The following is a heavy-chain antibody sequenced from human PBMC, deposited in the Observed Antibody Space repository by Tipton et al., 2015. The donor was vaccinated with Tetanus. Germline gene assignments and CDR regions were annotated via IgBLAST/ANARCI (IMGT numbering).Heavy chain of an antibody. CDR2: IDPSDYYT. CDR1: GYSFTSYW. Sequence: PLVQSGAEVKKPGESLRISWKGPGYSFTSYWISWVRQMPGKGLEWMARIDPSDYYTNYSPSFQGHVTISADKSVSTASLQWSSLKASDTAMYYCARHRGCSGGSCYSEDAFDIWGQGTMVTVSS. J-gene: IGHJ3*02. CDR3: ARHRGCSGGSCYSEDAFDI. D-gene: IGHD2-15*01. V-gene: IGHV5-10-1*01.